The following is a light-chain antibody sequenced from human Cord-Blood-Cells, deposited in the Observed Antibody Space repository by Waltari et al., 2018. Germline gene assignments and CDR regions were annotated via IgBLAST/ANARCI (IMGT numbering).Light chain of an antibody. CDR3: CSYAGSSTYV. V-gene: IGLV2-23*01. CDR1: SSDVGSYNL. J-gene: IGLJ1*01. CDR2: EGS. Sequence: QSALTQPASVSGSPGQSITISCTGTSSDVGSYNLVHWYQQPPGKAPKLMIYEGSKRPSGVSNRFSGSKSGNTASLTISGLQAEDEADYYCCSYAGSSTYVFGTGTKVTVL.